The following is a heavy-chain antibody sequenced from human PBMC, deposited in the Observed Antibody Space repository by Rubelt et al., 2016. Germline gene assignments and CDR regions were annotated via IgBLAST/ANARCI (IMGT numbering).Heavy chain of an antibody. Sequence: TCTVSGGSISSYYWSWIRQPPGKGLEWIGYIYYSGSTNYNPSLKSRVTISVDPSKNQFALKLSSFTAADTAVYSLPRDVHYYDTRMGYYYGMDVWGQGTTVTVSS. CDR3: PRDVHYYDTRMGYYYGMDV. CDR2: IYYSGST. D-gene: IGHD3-22*01. CDR1: GGSISSYY. V-gene: IGHV4-59*12. J-gene: IGHJ6*02.